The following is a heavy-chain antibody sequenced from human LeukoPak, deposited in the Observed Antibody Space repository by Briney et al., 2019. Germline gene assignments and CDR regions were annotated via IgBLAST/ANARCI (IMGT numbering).Heavy chain of an antibody. CDR1: GFTFSSYA. J-gene: IGHJ4*02. Sequence: PGGSLRLSCAASGFTFSSYAMSWVRQAPGKGLEWVSTITADSTYYADSVKGRFTISRDNSKNTLHLQMNGLGADDTAVYYCAKGGTGYCSGTSCLYHFDYWGQGTLVTVSS. CDR3: AKGGTGYCSGTSCLYHFDY. V-gene: IGHV3-23*01. D-gene: IGHD2-2*01. CDR2: ITADST.